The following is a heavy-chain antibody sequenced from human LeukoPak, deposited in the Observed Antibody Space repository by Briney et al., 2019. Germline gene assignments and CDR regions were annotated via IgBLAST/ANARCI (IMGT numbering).Heavy chain of an antibody. CDR3: AKVGGYDMYYFDY. J-gene: IGHJ4*02. CDR2: ISYDGSNK. V-gene: IGHV3-30*18. Sequence: GGSLRLSCEASGFTFGSHAMHWVRQAPGKGLEWVAVISYDGSNKYYADSVKGRFTISRDNSKNTLYLQMNSLRAEDTAVYYCAKVGGYDMYYFDYWGQGTLVTVSS. CDR1: GFTFGSHA. D-gene: IGHD5-12*01.